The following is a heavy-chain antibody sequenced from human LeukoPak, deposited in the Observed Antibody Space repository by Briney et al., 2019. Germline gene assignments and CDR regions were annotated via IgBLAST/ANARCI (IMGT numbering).Heavy chain of an antibody. CDR3: ARDRYNSGIGYFEF. CDR2: IWSDGSKK. J-gene: IGHJ4*02. V-gene: IGHV3-33*01. CDR1: GFSFSSYG. Sequence: PGGSLRLSCAASGFSFSSYGMHWVRQAPGKGLEWVAVIWSDGSKKYYVDSVKGRFTISRDNSRNTLYLQMNNLRAEETAVYYCARDRYNSGIGYFEFWGQGTLVTVSS. D-gene: IGHD6-19*01.